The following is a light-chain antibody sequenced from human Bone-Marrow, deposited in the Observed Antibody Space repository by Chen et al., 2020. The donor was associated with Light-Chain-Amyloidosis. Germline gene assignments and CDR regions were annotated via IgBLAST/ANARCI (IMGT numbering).Light chain of an antibody. V-gene: IGLV2-14*01. CDR2: EVN. Sequence: QSALTQPASVSGSPGQSITISCTGTSSDVGYYNYVSWYQQYPGKAPKLVMSEVNKRPSGVSNRFSGSKSGNTASLTISRLQADDEADYYCSSYTSSSLPYVFGTGTKVTVL. CDR1: SSDVGYYNY. CDR3: SSYTSSSLPYV. J-gene: IGLJ1*01.